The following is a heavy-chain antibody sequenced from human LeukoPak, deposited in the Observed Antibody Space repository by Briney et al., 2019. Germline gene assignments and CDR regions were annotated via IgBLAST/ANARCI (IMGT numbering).Heavy chain of an antibody. V-gene: IGHV3-66*01. D-gene: IGHD3-10*01. Sequence: GGSLRLSCAASGFTVSSNYMSWVRQAPGKGLEWVSVIYSGGSTYYADSVRGRFTISRDNSKNTLYLQMNSLRAEDTAVYYCARDVVLLWFGNHAFDIWGQGTMVTVSS. CDR3: ARDVVLLWFGNHAFDI. J-gene: IGHJ3*02. CDR1: GFTVSSNY. CDR2: IYSGGST.